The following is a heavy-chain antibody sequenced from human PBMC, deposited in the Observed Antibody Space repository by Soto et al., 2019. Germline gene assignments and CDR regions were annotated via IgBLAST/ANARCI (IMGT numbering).Heavy chain of an antibody. CDR2: IYYSGST. V-gene: IGHV4-59*01. CDR3: ARDPSYSTNNGYYYYYGMDV. CDR1: GGSISSYY. D-gene: IGHD4-4*01. Sequence: SETLSLTCTVSGGSISSYYWSWIRQPPGKGLEWIGYIYYSGSTNYNPSLKSRVTISVDTSKNQFSLKLSSVTAADTAVYYCARDPSYSTNNGYYYYYGMDVWGQGTTVTVSS. J-gene: IGHJ6*02.